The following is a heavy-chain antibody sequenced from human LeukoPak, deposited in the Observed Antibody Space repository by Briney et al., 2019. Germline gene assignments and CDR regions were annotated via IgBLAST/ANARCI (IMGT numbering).Heavy chain of an antibody. CDR3: ARGEGGAADY. CDR1: GGSISSGGYS. D-gene: IGHD1-26*01. Sequence: PSETLSLTCAVSGGSISSGGYSWSWIRQPPGKGLEWIGYIYHSGSTYYNPSLKSRVTKSVDRSKNQFSLKLSSVTAADTAVYYCARGEGGAADYWGQGTLVTVSS. J-gene: IGHJ4*02. CDR2: IYHSGST. V-gene: IGHV4-30-2*01.